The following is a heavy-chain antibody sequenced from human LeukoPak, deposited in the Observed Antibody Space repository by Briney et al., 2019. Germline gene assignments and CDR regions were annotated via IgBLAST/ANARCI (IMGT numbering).Heavy chain of an antibody. CDR2: ISGSGGST. J-gene: IGHJ4*02. Sequence: GGSLRLSCAASGFTFSSYAMSWVRQAPGKGLEWVSAISGSGGSTYYADSVKGRFTISRDNSKNTLFLQMNSLRAEGTAVYYCAKELYGDYAPGYWGQGTLVTVSS. D-gene: IGHD4-17*01. V-gene: IGHV3-23*01. CDR1: GFTFSSYA. CDR3: AKELYGDYAPGY.